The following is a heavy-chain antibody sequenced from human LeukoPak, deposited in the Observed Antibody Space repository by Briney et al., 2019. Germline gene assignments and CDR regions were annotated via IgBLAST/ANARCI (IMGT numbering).Heavy chain of an antibody. CDR1: GFTFSTYA. CDR3: ARAEGYGGELAS. V-gene: IGHV3-30*04. J-gene: IGHJ4*02. Sequence: GGSLRLSCTASGFTFSTYAMHWVRQAPGKGLEWVAVIPYDGSNKYYADSVKGRFTISRENSKNRLYLQMNSLRAEDTAVYYCARAEGYGGELASWSQRTLVTVSS. CDR2: IPYDGSNK. D-gene: IGHD4-23*01.